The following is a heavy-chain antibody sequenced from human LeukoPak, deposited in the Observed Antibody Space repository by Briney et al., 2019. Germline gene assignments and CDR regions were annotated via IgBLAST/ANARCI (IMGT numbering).Heavy chain of an antibody. J-gene: IGHJ4*02. D-gene: IGHD1-26*01. CDR3: AKDLGRYRNNFFDY. CDR2: ISGSGGGT. CDR1: GFTFSSIA. V-gene: IGHV3-23*01. Sequence: GGSLRLSCAASGFTFSSIAMSWVRQAPDKGLEWVSTISGSGGGTYYADSVKGRFTISRDDSKNTLYLQMNSLRADDTAVYYCAKDLGRYRNNFFDYWGQGNLVTASS.